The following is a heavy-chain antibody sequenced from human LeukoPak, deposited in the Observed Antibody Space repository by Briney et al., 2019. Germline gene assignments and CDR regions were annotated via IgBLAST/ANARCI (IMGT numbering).Heavy chain of an antibody. V-gene: IGHV1-2*02. CDR2: INPNSGGT. Sequence: ASVNVSCKASGYTFTGYYMHWVRQAPGQGLEGMGWINPNSGGTNYAQKFQGRVTMTRDTSISTAYMELSRLRSDDTAVYYCASIYGGNYYFDYWGQGTLVTVSS. J-gene: IGHJ4*02. CDR1: GYTFTGYY. D-gene: IGHD4-23*01. CDR3: ASIYGGNYYFDY.